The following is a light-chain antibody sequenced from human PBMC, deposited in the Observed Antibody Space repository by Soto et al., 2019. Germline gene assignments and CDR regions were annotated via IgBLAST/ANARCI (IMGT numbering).Light chain of an antibody. V-gene: IGLV1-36*01. Sequence: QSVLTQPPSVSEAPRQRVTISCSGSSSNIGNNAVNWYQRLPGKAPKLLIYYDDLLPSGVSDRFSGSKSGTSASLAISGLQSEDEADYYCAAWDDSLNGYVFGTGTKV. CDR2: YDD. J-gene: IGLJ1*01. CDR1: SSNIGNNA. CDR3: AAWDDSLNGYV.